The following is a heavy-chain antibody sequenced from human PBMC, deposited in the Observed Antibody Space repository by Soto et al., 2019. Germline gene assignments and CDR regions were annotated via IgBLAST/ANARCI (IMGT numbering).Heavy chain of an antibody. Sequence: EVQLLESGGGLVQPGGSLRLSCAASGFTFSSYAMSWVRQAPGKGLEWVSAISGSGGSTYYADSVKGRVTISRDNSKNTLYLRINRLRDDDPAVYDCARRSRGWYFDYWGQGTLVSGSS. J-gene: IGHJ4*02. CDR3: ARRSRGWYFDY. CDR1: GFTFSSYA. CDR2: ISGSGGST. V-gene: IGHV3-23*01. D-gene: IGHD6-19*01.